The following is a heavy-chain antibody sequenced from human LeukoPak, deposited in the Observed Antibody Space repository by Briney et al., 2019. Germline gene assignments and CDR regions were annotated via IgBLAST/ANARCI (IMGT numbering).Heavy chain of an antibody. CDR1: GFTFSNYW. V-gene: IGHV3-9*01. CDR3: AKDRGYGSGAYGHFDY. Sequence: PGGSLRLSCAASGFTFSNYWMHWVRQAPGKGLEWVSDISRDSGNVGYADSVKGRFTISRDNAKNSLYLQMNDLRTEDTALYYCAKDRGYGSGAYGHFDYWGQGALVTVSS. D-gene: IGHD3-10*01. CDR2: ISRDSGNV. J-gene: IGHJ4*02.